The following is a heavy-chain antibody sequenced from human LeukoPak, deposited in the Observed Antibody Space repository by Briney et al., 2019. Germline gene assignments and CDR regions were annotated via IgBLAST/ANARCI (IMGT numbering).Heavy chain of an antibody. CDR1: GFTFSGHF. J-gene: IGHJ4*02. D-gene: IGHD6-19*01. Sequence: GGSLRLSCSASGFTFSGHFMHWVRQAPGKGLEYVSSISINGDKTYYAESVKGRFAISRDNSKNTLYLQLSSLRVEDTAVYYCGRLARNAWYAVDYWGQGTLVTVSS. CDR2: ISINGDKT. V-gene: IGHV3-64D*06. CDR3: GRLARNAWYAVDY.